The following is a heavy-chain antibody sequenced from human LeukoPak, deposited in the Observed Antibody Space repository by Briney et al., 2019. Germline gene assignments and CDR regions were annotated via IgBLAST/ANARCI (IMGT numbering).Heavy chain of an antibody. J-gene: IGHJ6*03. V-gene: IGHV4-61*02. Sequence: SETLSLTCTVSGGSISSGSYYWSWIRQPAGKGLEWIGRIYTSGSTNYNPSLKSRVTISVDTSKNQFSLKLSSVTAADTAVYYCARESPGGGYYDSSGYYRAAYYYYYYMDVWGKGTTVTISS. CDR3: ARESPGGGYYDSSGYYRAAYYYYYYMDV. D-gene: IGHD3-22*01. CDR1: GGSISSGSYY. CDR2: IYTSGST.